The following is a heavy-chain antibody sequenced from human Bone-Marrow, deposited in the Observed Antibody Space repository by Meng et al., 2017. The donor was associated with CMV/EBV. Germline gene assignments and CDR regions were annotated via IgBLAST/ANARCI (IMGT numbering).Heavy chain of an antibody. CDR3: ARDTRWFGLDF. V-gene: IGHV3-11*04. Sequence: GESLKISCAASGFTFSDYYMSWIRQAPGKGLEWVSYISSSGSTIYYADSVKGRFTISRDNAKNSLYLQMNSLSDEDTAVYYCARDTRWFGLDFWGQGPRVTGSS. CDR2: ISSSGSTI. D-gene: IGHD3-10*01. J-gene: IGHJ4*02. CDR1: GFTFSDYY.